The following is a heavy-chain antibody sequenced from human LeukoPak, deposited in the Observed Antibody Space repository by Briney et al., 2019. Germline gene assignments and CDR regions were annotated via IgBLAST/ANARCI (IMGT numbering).Heavy chain of an antibody. V-gene: IGHV3-23*01. D-gene: IGHD6-19*01. CDR3: AKERGYTSGLGTLDY. Sequence: VRTLRLSCAASGFTFSNYAMSWVRQVPGKGLEWVSTISGSGGCTYYADPLKGRFSISRDNSKNTLFLQMKSLRAEDTAVYYCAKERGYTSGLGTLDYWGQGTLVTVST. J-gene: IGHJ4*02. CDR2: ISGSGGCT. CDR1: GFTFSNYA.